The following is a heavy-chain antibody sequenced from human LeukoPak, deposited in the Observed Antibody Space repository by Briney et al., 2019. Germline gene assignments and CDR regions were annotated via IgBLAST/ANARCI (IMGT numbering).Heavy chain of an antibody. J-gene: IGHJ4*02. CDR3: ARGRSYGLFDY. D-gene: IGHD5-18*01. CDR2: IYYSGNT. V-gene: IGHV4-59*12. CDR1: GGSISSYY. Sequence: PSETLSLTCTVSGGSISSYYWSWIRQPPGKGLEWIGNIYYSGNTNYNPSLKSRATISVDTSRNQFSLKLSSVTAADTAVYYCARGRSYGLFDYWGQGTLVTVSS.